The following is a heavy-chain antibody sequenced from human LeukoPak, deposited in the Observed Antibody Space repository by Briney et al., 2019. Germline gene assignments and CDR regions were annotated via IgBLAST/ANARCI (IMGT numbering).Heavy chain of an antibody. CDR1: GFTFRRAW. CDR3: TIGWRYGDYPDY. D-gene: IGHD4-17*01. V-gene: IGHV3-15*01. Sequence: GGSLRLSCAASGFTFRRAWMTWVRQAPGKGPEWVGRIKTESDGRATDYAAPVKGRFNISRDDSKSTLYLQINSLRTEDTAVYYCTIGWRYGDYPDYWGQGTLVTVSS. J-gene: IGHJ4*02. CDR2: IKTESDGRAT.